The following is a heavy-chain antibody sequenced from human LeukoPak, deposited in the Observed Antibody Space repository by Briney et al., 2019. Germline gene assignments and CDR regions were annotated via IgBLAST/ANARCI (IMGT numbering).Heavy chain of an antibody. CDR1: GFTFSSYW. V-gene: IGHV3-74*01. J-gene: IGHJ5*02. CDR2: INSDGSST. Sequence: GGSLRLSCAASGFTFSSYWMHWVRQAPGKGLVWVSRINSDGSSTSYADSVKGRFTISRDNAKNSLYLQMNSLRAEDTAVYYCARVLGDCSSTSCYSGGFGFDPWGQGTLVTVSS. CDR3: ARVLGDCSSTSCYSGGFGFDP. D-gene: IGHD2-2*01.